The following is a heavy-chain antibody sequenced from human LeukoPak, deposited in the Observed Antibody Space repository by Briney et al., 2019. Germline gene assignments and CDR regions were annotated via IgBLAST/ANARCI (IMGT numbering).Heavy chain of an antibody. CDR3: TRVLHSSSWYPRRYYYYYGMDV. V-gene: IGHV3-49*04. CDR2: IRSKAYGGTT. J-gene: IGHJ6*02. D-gene: IGHD6-13*01. CDR1: GFTFGDYA. Sequence: SGGSLRLSCTASGFTFGDYAMSWVRQAPGKGLEWVGFIRSKAYGGTTEYAASVKGRFTISRDDSKSIAYLQMNSLKTEDTAVYYCTRVLHSSSWYPRRYYYYYGMDVWGQGTTVTVSS.